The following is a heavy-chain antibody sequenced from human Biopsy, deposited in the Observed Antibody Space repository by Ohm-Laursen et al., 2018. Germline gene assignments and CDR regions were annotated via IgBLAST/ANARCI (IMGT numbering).Heavy chain of an antibody. D-gene: IGHD2-2*02. V-gene: IGHV2-70*16. Sequence: TQTLTLTCTLSGFSLNTRGMSVTWIRQPPGKALEWLARIDWDDAKFYNGSLKTRLTISKDTSENHVVLTLSDVDPVDTATYYCARIPILVVPAAIVYRHRRHLQGLDVWAKGPRSSSP. CDR1: GFSLNTRGMS. CDR2: IDWDDAK. CDR3: ARIPILVVPAAIVYRHRRHLQGLDV. J-gene: IGHJ6*02.